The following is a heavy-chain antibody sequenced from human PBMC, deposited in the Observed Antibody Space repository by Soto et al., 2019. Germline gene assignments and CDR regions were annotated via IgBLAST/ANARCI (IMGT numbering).Heavy chain of an antibody. D-gene: IGHD6-13*01. V-gene: IGHV4-59*01. CDR3: ARQQLLPFYYALDV. Sequence: PSETLSLTCTVSGGSISGYYWSWIRQPPGKGLEYIGYIYYRGSTNYNPSLESRVTMSVDTSRNQFSLKVNSVTAADTAVYYCARQQLLPFYYALDVWGQGTTVTVSS. CDR1: GGSISGYY. J-gene: IGHJ6*02. CDR2: IYYRGST.